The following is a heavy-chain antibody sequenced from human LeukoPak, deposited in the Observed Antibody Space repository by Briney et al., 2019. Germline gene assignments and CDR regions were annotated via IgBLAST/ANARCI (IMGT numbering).Heavy chain of an antibody. CDR2: IYTSGST. J-gene: IGHJ3*02. CDR3: ARLAGDYGAFDI. CDR1: GGSISSGSYY. D-gene: IGHD4-17*01. Sequence: PSETLSLTCSVSGGSISSGSYYWSWLRQSAGKGLEWIGRIYTSGSTNYNPSLKSRVTISVDTSKNQSSLKLSSVTAADTAVYYCARLAGDYGAFDIWGQGTMVTVSS. V-gene: IGHV4-61*02.